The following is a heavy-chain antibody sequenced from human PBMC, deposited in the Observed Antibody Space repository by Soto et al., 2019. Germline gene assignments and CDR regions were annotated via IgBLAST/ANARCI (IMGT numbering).Heavy chain of an antibody. D-gene: IGHD1-26*01. V-gene: IGHV1-18*01. CDR1: GYTFTSYG. CDR3: ARDHSGSHYPEVGY. Sequence: GASVKVSCKASGYTFTSYGISWVRQAPGQGLEWMGWISAYNGNTNYAQKLQGRVTMTTDTSTSTAYMELRSLRSDDTAVYYCARDHSGSHYPEVGYWGQGTLVTVSS. CDR2: ISAYNGNT. J-gene: IGHJ1*01.